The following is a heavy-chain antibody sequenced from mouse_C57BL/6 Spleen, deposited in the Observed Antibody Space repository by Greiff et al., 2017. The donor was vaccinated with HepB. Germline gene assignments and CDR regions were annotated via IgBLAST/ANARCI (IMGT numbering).Heavy chain of an antibody. CDR1: GYTFTDYN. CDR3: AREGNWDYWYFDV. D-gene: IGHD4-1*01. J-gene: IGHJ1*03. V-gene: IGHV1-22*01. Sequence: VQLQQSGPELVKPGASVKMSCKASGYTFTDYNMHWVKQSHGKSLEWIGYINPNNGGTSYNQKFKGKATLTVNKSSSTAYMELRSLTSEDSAVYHCAREGNWDYWYFDVWGTGTTVTVSS. CDR2: INPNNGGT.